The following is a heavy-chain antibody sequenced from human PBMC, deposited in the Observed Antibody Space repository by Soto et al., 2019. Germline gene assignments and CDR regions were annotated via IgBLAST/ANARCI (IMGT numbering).Heavy chain of an antibody. J-gene: IGHJ4*02. D-gene: IGHD6-19*01. CDR2: ISHSGEST. Sequence: EVQLLESGGGLAQPGGSLRLSCAASGFTFSGYTMAWVRQAPGKGLEWVSTISHSGESTYYAESVKGRFTISRDNSKKTSYLHMNTRRGEDTAVYFCSRDGWENWGQGTLVTVAS. V-gene: IGHV3-23*01. CDR3: SRDGWEN. CDR1: GFTFSGYT.